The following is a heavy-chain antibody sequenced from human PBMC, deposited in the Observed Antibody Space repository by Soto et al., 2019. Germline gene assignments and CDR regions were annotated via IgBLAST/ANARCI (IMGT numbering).Heavy chain of an antibody. V-gene: IGHV3-23*01. Sequence: GGSLRLSCAASGFTFSSYAMSWARQAPGKGLEWVSAISGSGDSTYYADSVKGRFTISRDNSKNPLYLQMNSLRAEDTAVYYCARGLDYAADAFDIWGLGTMVTVSS. CDR2: ISGSGDST. J-gene: IGHJ3*02. CDR3: ARGLDYAADAFDI. CDR1: GFTFSSYA. D-gene: IGHD4-17*01.